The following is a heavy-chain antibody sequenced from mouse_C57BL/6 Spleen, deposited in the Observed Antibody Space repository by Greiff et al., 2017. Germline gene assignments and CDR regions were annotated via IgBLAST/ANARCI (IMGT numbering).Heavy chain of an antibody. CDR2: IHPNSGST. CDR1: GYTFTSYW. Sequence: VQLQQPGAELVKPGASVKLSCKASGYTFTSYWMHWVKQRPGQGLEWIGMIHPNSGSTNYNEKFKSKATLTVDKSSSTAYMQLSSLTSEDSAVYYCAAIYDGYSAWFAYWGQGTLVTVSA. CDR3: AAIYDGYSAWFAY. J-gene: IGHJ3*01. V-gene: IGHV1-64*01. D-gene: IGHD2-3*01.